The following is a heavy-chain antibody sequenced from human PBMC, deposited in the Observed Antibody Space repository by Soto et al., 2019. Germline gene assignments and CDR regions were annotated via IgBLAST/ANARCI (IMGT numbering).Heavy chain of an antibody. J-gene: IGHJ6*02. V-gene: IGHV5-51*01. CDR1: GYRFSSYW. CDR2: IYPGDSDT. D-gene: IGHD3-16*01. Sequence: PGESLQISCKGSGYRFSSYWIALVRPMPGKGLEWMGIIYPGDSDTRHSPSFEGQVTISADKSNSTAYLQWSSLKASDTAMYYCARQGSNGAYYYYGMDVWGQGTTVTVSS. CDR3: ARQGSNGAYYYYGMDV.